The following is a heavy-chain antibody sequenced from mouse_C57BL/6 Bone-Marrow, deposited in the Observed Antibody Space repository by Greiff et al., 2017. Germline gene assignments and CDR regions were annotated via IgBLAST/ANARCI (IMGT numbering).Heavy chain of an antibody. D-gene: IGHD2-3*01. CDR1: GYAFSSSW. J-gene: IGHJ3*01. CDR2: IYPGDGDT. V-gene: IGHV1-82*01. CDR3: ARKGRLLLAY. Sequence: QVQLQQSGPELVKPGASVKISCKASGYAFSSSWMNWVKQRPGKGLEWIGRIYPGDGDTNYNGKFKGKATLTADKSSSTAYMQLSSLTSEDSAVYFCARKGRLLLAYWSQGTLVTVSA.